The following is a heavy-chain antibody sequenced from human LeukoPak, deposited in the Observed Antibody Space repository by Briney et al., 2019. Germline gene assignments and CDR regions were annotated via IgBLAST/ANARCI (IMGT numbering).Heavy chain of an antibody. CDR1: GFTFSSYS. CDR3: ARDTISGSLLTDAFDI. J-gene: IGHJ3*02. V-gene: IGHV3-21*01. Sequence: GGSLRLSCAASGFTFSSYSMNWVRQAPGKGLEWVSSISSSSSYIYYADSVKGRFTISRDNAKNSLYLQMNSLRAEDTAVYYCARDTISGSLLTDAFDIWGQGTMVTASS. CDR2: ISSSSSYI. D-gene: IGHD1-26*01.